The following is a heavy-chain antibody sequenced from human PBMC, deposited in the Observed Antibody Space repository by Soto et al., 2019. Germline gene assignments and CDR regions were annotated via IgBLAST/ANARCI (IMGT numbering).Heavy chain of an antibody. Sequence: QVRLAQSGAEVKSPGSSVRVSCKASGATFSTYGITWVRQAPRQGLEWVGAILPMFRKTNYAQKFQGRVTIIADKSPDTVYLDLSRLSSDDTAIYFCARVVQLGSNYGMDVWGQGTTVVVSS. D-gene: IGHD1-1*01. V-gene: IGHV1-69*06. CDR2: ILPMFRKT. CDR1: GATFSTYG. CDR3: ARVVQLGSNYGMDV. J-gene: IGHJ6*02.